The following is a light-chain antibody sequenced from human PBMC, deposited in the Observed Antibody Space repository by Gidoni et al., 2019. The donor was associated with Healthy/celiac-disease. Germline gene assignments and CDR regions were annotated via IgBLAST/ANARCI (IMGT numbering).Light chain of an antibody. J-gene: IGKJ5*01. CDR2: AAS. CDR1: QSISSY. Sequence: DIQMTQSPSSLSASVGDRVTITCRASQSISSYLNWYQQKPGKDPKLLIYAASSLQSGVPSRFSGSGSGTDFTLTISSLQPEDFATYYCQQSDSTPSITFGQGTRLEIK. V-gene: IGKV1-39*01. CDR3: QQSDSTPSIT.